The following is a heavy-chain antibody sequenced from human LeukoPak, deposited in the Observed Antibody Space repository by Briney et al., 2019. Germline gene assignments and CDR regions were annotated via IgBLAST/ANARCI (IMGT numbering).Heavy chain of an antibody. D-gene: IGHD3/OR15-3a*01. V-gene: IGHV3-11*06. CDR3: ARQGLYDSSDFWTFQH. Sequence: GGSLRLSCAASGFTVSSNYMSWIRQTPEKGLEWLSYISSSSGYKNYADSLKGRFTISRDNAKNSVYLQMNSLSAEDTAVYYCARQGLYDSSDFWTFQHWGQGTLVTVSS. CDR2: ISSSSGYK. CDR1: GFTVSSNY. J-gene: IGHJ1*01.